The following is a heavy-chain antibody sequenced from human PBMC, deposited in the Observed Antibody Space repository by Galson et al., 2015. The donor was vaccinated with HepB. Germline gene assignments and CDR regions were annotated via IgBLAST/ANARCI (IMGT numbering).Heavy chain of an antibody. CDR2: IIPSGDRT. D-gene: IGHD6-13*01. Sequence: SLRLSCAASGFTFSNFVMSWVRQAPGKGLEWVSAIIPSGDRTYYADSVRGRFTISRDNSKNTVYLQMNSLRADDTAVYYCAKELAYAAWYTIDYWGQGTLVTVSS. V-gene: IGHV3-23*01. CDR3: AKELAYAAWYTIDY. CDR1: GFTFSNFV. J-gene: IGHJ4*02.